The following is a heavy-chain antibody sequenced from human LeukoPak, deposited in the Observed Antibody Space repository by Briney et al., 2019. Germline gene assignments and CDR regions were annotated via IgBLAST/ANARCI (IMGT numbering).Heavy chain of an antibody. J-gene: IGHJ4*02. CDR2: MNPNSGNT. CDR3: ARAPPGRWLRLYYFYY. Sequence: ASVKVSCKASGYTFTSYDINWVRQATGQGLEWMGWMNPNSGNTGYAQKFQGRVTMTRNTSISTAYMELSSLRSEDTAVYYCARAPPGRWLRLYYFYYWGQGTLVTVSS. D-gene: IGHD5-12*01. V-gene: IGHV1-8*01. CDR1: GYTFTSYD.